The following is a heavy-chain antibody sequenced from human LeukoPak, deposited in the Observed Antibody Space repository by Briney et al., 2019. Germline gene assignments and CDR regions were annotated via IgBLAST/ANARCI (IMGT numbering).Heavy chain of an antibody. CDR3: ARSLTLFDY. CDR2: IFPSGGEI. V-gene: IGHV3-21*01. D-gene: IGHD4-23*01. J-gene: IGHJ4*02. Sequence: PGGSLRLSCAASGFTFSTFAMIWVRQPPGKGLEWVSSIFPSGGEIHYADSVRGRFTISRDNAKNSLYLQMNSLRAEDTAVYYCARSLTLFDYWGQGTLVTVSS. CDR1: GFTFSTFA.